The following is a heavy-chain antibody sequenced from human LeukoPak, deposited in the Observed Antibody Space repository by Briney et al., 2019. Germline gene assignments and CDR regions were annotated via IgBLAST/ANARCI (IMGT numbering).Heavy chain of an antibody. CDR2: ISSNGGST. CDR1: GFTFSSYA. D-gene: IGHD1-26*01. CDR3: VKFMVGATYYYYYGMDV. Sequence: GGSLRLSCSASGFTFSSYAMHWVRQAPGKGLEYVSAISSNGGSTYYADSVKGRFTISRDNSKNTLYLQMSSLRAEDTAVSYCVKFMVGATYYYYYGMDVWGQGTTVTVSS. V-gene: IGHV3-64D*09. J-gene: IGHJ6*02.